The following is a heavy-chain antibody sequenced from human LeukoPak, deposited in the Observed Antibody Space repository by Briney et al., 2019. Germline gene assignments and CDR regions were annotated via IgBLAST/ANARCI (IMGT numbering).Heavy chain of an antibody. J-gene: IGHJ3*02. V-gene: IGHV3-21*01. D-gene: IGHD2-2*01. CDR1: GFTFSSYS. CDR2: ISSSSSYI. Sequence: GGSLRLSCAASGFTFSSYSMNWVRQAPGKGLEWVSSISSSSSYIYYADSVKGRFTISRDNAKNSLYLQMNSLRAEDTAVYYCARAPAHCSSTSCYPNDAFDIWGQGTMVTVSS. CDR3: ARAPAHCSSTSCYPNDAFDI.